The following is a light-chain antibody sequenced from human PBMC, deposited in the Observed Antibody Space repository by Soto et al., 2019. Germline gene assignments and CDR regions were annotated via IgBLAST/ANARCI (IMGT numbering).Light chain of an antibody. CDR2: GVS. V-gene: IGLV2-8*01. CDR1: GSDVGGYDY. CDR3: CSFAGSNNFDV. Sequence: QSVLTQPPSASGSLGQSVTISCTGTGSDVGGYDYVSWYQQHPGKAPQLMIYGVSKRPSGVPDRFSGSKSGNTASLTVSGLQAEDEADYYCCSFAGSNNFDVFGTGTKLTVL. J-gene: IGLJ1*01.